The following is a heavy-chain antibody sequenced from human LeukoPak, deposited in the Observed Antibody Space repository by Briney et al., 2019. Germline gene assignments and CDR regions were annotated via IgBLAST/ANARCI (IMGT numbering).Heavy chain of an antibody. CDR2: TYYRSQRYN. V-gene: IGHV6-1*01. CDR3: ARRGPAGSSSSGMDV. J-gene: IGHJ6*02. CDR1: GDSVSSNSAT. Sequence: SQTLSLTCAISGDSVSSNSATWNWLRQSPSRGLEWLGRTYYRSQRYNDYAVSVKSRITINPDTSKNQFSLQLNSVTPEDTAVYYCARRGPAGSSSSGMDVWGQGTTVTVSS. D-gene: IGHD6-6*01.